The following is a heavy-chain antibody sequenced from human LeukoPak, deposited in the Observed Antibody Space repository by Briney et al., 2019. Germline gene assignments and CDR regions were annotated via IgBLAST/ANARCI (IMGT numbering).Heavy chain of an antibody. CDR2: VGGGGPTT. CDR1: GFTFSTYA. J-gene: IGHJ4*02. Sequence: GGSLRLSCAASGFTFSTYAMNWVRQAPAKGLEWVSTVGGGGPTTDYADSVKDRFTISRDNSKNTLYLQMNSLRAEDTAVYFCARGFLGGTDQYFDSWGQGTLVTVSS. CDR3: ARGFLGGTDQYFDS. V-gene: IGHV3-23*01. D-gene: IGHD6-19*01.